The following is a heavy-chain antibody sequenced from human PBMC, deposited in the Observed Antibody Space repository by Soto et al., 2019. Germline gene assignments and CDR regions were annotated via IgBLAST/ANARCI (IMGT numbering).Heavy chain of an antibody. D-gene: IGHD3-16*01. J-gene: IGHJ4*02. CDR3: ARGLGVYDF. CDR1: GFTFSIYW. V-gene: IGHV3-7*01. Sequence: GGSLRLSCAASGFTFSIYWMSWVRQAPGKGLEWVANIKQDGTEKYYVDSVKGRFTISRDNAKNSLFLQMNSLRDEDSAVYYCARGLGVYDFWGQGTPVTVSS. CDR2: IKQDGTEK.